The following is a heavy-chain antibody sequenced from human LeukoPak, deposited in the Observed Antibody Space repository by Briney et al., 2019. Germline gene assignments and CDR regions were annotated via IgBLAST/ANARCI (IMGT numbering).Heavy chain of an antibody. Sequence: PSETLSLTCTVSGGSISSYYWSWIRQPPGKGLEWIGYIYYSGSTNYNPFLKSRVTISVDTSKNQFSLKLSSVTAADTAVYYCARGVVAARFWFDPWGQGTLVTVSS. CDR3: ARGVVAARFWFDP. CDR1: GGSISSYY. J-gene: IGHJ5*02. CDR2: IYYSGST. V-gene: IGHV4-59*01. D-gene: IGHD2-15*01.